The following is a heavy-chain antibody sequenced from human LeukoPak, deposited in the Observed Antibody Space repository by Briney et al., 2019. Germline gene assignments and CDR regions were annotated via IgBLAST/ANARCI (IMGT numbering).Heavy chain of an antibody. CDR2: ISSSSSYI. Sequence: GGSLRLSCAASGFTFSSYSMNWVRQAPGKGLEWASSISSSSSYIYYADSVKGRFTISRDNAKNSLYLQMNSLRAEDTAAYYCAREEHCSGTSCYEGDWFDPWGQGTLVTVSS. CDR3: AREEHCSGTSCYEGDWFDP. CDR1: GFTFSSYS. J-gene: IGHJ5*02. D-gene: IGHD2-2*01. V-gene: IGHV3-21*01.